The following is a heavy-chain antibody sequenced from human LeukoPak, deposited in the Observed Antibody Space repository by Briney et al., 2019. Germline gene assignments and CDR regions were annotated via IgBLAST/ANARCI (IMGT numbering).Heavy chain of an antibody. D-gene: IGHD5-18*01. J-gene: IGHJ4*02. CDR2: NNSDGRST. V-gene: IGHV3-74*01. CDR1: GFTFSSYW. CDR3: ARSGSGYSYGPFDY. Sequence: PGGSLRLACAASGFTFSSYWMHWVRQVPGKGLVWLSRNNSDGRSTSYADSVKGRFTISRDNAKNTLYLQMNSLRAEDTAVYYCARSGSGYSYGPFDYWGQGTLVTVSS.